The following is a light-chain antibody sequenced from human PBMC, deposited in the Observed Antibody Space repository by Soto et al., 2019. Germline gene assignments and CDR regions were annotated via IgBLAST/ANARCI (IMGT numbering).Light chain of an antibody. CDR3: GTWDNSLSGGGVV. V-gene: IGLV1-51*01. J-gene: IGLJ2*01. Sequence: QSVLTQPPSVSAAPGQTVTISCSGSTSNIGSNYVSWYQQLPGTAPKLLIYDNNNRPSGIPDRYSGSKSGTSATLGISGLQTGDEADYYCGTWDNSLSGGGVVFGGGTQLTVL. CDR2: DNN. CDR1: TSNIGSNY.